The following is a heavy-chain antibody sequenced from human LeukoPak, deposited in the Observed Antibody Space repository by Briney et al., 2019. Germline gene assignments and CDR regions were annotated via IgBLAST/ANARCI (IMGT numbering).Heavy chain of an antibody. Sequence: GGSLRLSCAASGFSFSDYHMNWVRQAPGKGLEWVSSISSRSRYIYYADSVKGRFTISRDNAKNSLYLQMNSLRPEDTAVYYCARDPYSGSYGDYYYYYMDVWGKGTTVTISS. V-gene: IGHV3-21*01. J-gene: IGHJ6*03. CDR3: ARDPYSGSYGDYYYYYMDV. CDR2: ISSRSRYI. CDR1: GFSFSDYH. D-gene: IGHD1-26*01.